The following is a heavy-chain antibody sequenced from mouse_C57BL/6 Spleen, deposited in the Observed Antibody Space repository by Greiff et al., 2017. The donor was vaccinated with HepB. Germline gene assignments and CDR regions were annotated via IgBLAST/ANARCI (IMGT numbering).Heavy chain of an antibody. V-gene: IGHV1-53*01. Sequence: VQLQQSGTELVKPGASVKLSCKASGYTFTSYWMHWVKQRPGQGLEWIGNINPSNGGTNYNEKFKSKATLTVDKSSSTAYMQLSSLTSEDSAVYYCAITTVVATPCDYWGQGTTLTVSS. J-gene: IGHJ2*01. CDR2: INPSNGGT. CDR1: GYTFTSYW. CDR3: AITTVVATPCDY. D-gene: IGHD1-1*01.